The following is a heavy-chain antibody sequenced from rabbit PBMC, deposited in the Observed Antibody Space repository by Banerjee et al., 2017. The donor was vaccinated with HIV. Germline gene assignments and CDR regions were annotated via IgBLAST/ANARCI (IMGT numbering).Heavy chain of an antibody. Sequence: QSLEESGGDLVKPGASLTLTCTASGFDFSSNAMCWVRQAPGKGPEWIACIYNGDGSTYYASWAKGRFTISKTSSTTVTLQMTSLTAADTATYFCARSYAGYAGDAYGPYTRLDLWGPGTLVTVS. V-gene: IGHV1S40*01. CDR3: ARSYAGYAGDAYGPYTRLDL. CDR2: IYNGDGST. J-gene: IGHJ3*01. D-gene: IGHD6-1*01. CDR1: GFDFSSNA.